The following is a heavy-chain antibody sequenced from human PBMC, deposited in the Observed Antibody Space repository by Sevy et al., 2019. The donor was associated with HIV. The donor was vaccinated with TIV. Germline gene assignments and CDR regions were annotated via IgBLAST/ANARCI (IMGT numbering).Heavy chain of an antibody. CDR1: GYTFINYD. J-gene: IGHJ4*02. D-gene: IGHD4-17*01. V-gene: IGHV1-8*01. CDR3: ARAIGTTVVTPVDY. CDR2: MNPNTGNT. Sequence: ASLKVSCKASGYTFINYDINWVRQATGQGLEWMGWMNPNTGNTGYTQKFQGRVTMTSNTSISTVYMELSSLRSEDTAVYYCARAIGTTVVTPVDYWGQGTLVTVSS.